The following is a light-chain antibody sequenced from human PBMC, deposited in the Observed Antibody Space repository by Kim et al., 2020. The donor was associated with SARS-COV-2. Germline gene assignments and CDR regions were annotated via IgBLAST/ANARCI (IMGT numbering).Light chain of an antibody. V-gene: IGKV3-11*01. CDR2: DSS. CDR1: QTIRRY. Sequence: LSAGERVTLSCRASQTIRRYLAWFQQKPGQPPRLLISDSSNRATGIPARFSGSGSGTDFTLTISSLEPEDFAVYYCQQRSNWPWTFGQGTKVDIK. J-gene: IGKJ1*01. CDR3: QQRSNWPWT.